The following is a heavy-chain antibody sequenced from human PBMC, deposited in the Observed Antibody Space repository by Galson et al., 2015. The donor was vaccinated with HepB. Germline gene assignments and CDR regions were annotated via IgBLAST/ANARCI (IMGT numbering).Heavy chain of an antibody. CDR3: AGGPYYDSSGQNY. Sequence: SLRLSCAASGFSVSSNYMSWVRQAPGKGLEWVSVLYSGGSTYYADSVKGRFTISRDNSKNTLYLQMNSLRAEDTAVYYCAGGPYYDSSGQNYWGQGTLVTVSS. V-gene: IGHV3-53*01. J-gene: IGHJ4*02. CDR2: LYSGGST. CDR1: GFSVSSNY. D-gene: IGHD3-22*01.